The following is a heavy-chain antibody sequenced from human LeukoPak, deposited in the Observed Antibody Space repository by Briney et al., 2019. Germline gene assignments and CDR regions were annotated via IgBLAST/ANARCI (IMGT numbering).Heavy chain of an antibody. J-gene: IGHJ3*02. CDR2: IIPIFGTA. D-gene: IGHD2-15*01. Sequence: ASVKVSCKASGGTFSSYAISWVRQAPGQGLEWMGGIIPIFGTANYAQKFQGRVTITTDESTSTAYMELSSLRSEDTAVYYCATVVGADLYRAFDIWGQGTMVTVSS. CDR3: ATVVGADLYRAFDI. CDR1: GGTFSSYA. V-gene: IGHV1-69*05.